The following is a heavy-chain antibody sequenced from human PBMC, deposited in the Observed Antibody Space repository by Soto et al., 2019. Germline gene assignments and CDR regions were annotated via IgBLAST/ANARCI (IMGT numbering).Heavy chain of an antibody. J-gene: IGHJ5*02. CDR1: GGTFSSYA. V-gene: IGHV1-69*13. CDR3: ARFPGIAAASRANWFDP. Sequence: ASVKVSCKASGGTFSSYAISWGRQAPGQGLEWMGGIIPIFGTANYAQKFQGRVTITADESTSTAYMELSSLRSEDTAVYYCARFPGIAAASRANWFDPWGQGTLVTVSS. D-gene: IGHD6-13*01. CDR2: IIPIFGTA.